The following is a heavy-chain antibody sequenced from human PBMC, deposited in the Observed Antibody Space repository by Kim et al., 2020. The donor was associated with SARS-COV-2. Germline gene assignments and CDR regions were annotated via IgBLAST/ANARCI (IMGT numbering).Heavy chain of an antibody. CDR1: GDSITNYY. J-gene: IGHJ4*02. CDR2: IYSSGST. V-gene: IGHV4-4*07. CDR3: ARRETGGNYFDY. Sequence: SETLSLTCTVSGDSITNYYWSWIRQPAGKGLEWIGRIYSSGSTNYNPSLKGRVTMSVDTSKNQFSLKLTSVTAADTAVYYCARRETGGNYFDYWGQGTLV. D-gene: IGHD2-15*01.